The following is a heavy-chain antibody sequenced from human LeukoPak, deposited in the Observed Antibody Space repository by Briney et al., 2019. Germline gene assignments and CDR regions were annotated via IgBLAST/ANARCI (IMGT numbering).Heavy chain of an antibody. Sequence: ASVKVSCKASGYTFTSYDINWVRQATGQGLEWMGWMNPNSGNTGYAQKFQGRVTMTRNTSISTAYMELSSLRSEDTAVYYCARGYRLRKEYCSGGSCYYFDYWGQGTLVTVSS. D-gene: IGHD2-15*01. CDR2: MNPNSGNT. J-gene: IGHJ4*02. V-gene: IGHV1-8*01. CDR1: GYTFTSYD. CDR3: ARGYRLRKEYCSGGSCYYFDY.